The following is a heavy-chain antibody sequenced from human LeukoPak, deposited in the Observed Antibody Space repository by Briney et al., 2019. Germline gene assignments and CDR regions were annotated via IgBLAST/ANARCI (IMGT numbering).Heavy chain of an antibody. Sequence: GGSLRLSCAASGFTFSSYAMHWVRQAPGKGLEWVAVISYDGSNKYYADSVKGRFTISRDNSKNTLYLQMNSLRAEVTAVYYCARDPHDYGAGYFDYWGQGTLVTVSS. J-gene: IGHJ4*02. D-gene: IGHD4-17*01. CDR3: ARDPHDYGAGYFDY. V-gene: IGHV3-30-3*01. CDR2: ISYDGSNK. CDR1: GFTFSSYA.